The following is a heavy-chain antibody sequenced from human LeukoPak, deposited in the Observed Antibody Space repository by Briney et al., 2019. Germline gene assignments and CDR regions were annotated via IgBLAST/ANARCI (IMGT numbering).Heavy chain of an antibody. CDR1: GYSFTSYW. CDR3: ARRYSSSWYGYYFDY. J-gene: IGHJ4*02. D-gene: IGHD6-13*01. CDR2: IYPGDSDT. V-gene: IGHV5-51*03. Sequence: PGESLKISCRGSGYSFTSYWIGWVRKMAGKGLEWMGIIYPGDSDTRYSPSLQRQVTISADTSISTAYLQWSSLKASDTAMYYCARRYSSSWYGYYFDYWGQGTLVTVSS.